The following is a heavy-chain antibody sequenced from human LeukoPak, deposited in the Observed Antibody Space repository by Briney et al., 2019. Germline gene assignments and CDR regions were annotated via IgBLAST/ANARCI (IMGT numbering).Heavy chain of an antibody. Sequence: GASVKVSCKASGYTFAGYYVHWVRQAPGQGLEWMGWINPNSGGTNYAQKFQGRVTMTRDTSISTAYMELSRLRSDDTAVYYCAREYDYGDFDYWGQGTLVTVSS. V-gene: IGHV1-2*02. CDR1: GYTFAGYY. D-gene: IGHD4-17*01. J-gene: IGHJ4*02. CDR3: AREYDYGDFDY. CDR2: INPNSGGT.